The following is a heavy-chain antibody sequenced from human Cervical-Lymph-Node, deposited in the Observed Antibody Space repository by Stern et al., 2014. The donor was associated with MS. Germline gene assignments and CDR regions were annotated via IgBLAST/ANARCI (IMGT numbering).Heavy chain of an antibody. CDR3: AKKLGARVPGASNY. D-gene: IGHD3-10*01. J-gene: IGHJ4*02. Sequence: VQLVQSGGGLEQPGGSLRLSCAGSGFTFSTYTMNWVRQAPGKGLEWVSSIRNSNSTIYYADSVKGRFTISRDNAKNSLDLQKNNPRAEDKGVYYRAKKLGARVPGASNYWGQGTLVTVSS. CDR1: GFTFSTYT. CDR2: IRNSNSTI. V-gene: IGHV3-48*01.